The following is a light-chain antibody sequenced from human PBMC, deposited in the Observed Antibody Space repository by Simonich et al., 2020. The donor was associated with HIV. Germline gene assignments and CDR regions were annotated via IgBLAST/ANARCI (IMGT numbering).Light chain of an antibody. V-gene: IGKV2-28*01. CDR2: LGS. Sequence: DIIMTQSPLSLPVTPGEPASISCRSNQSLLHSNGYNYLAWYLQKPGQSPQLLIYLGSTRASGVPDRFSGSGSGTDFTLKISRVEAEDVGVYYCMQRTHWWRTFGQGTKVEIK. CDR1: QSLLHSNGYNY. CDR3: MQRTHWWRT. J-gene: IGKJ1*01.